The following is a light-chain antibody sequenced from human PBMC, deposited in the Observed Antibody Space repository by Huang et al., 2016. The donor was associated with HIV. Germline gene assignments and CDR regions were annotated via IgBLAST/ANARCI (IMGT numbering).Light chain of an antibody. Sequence: EVVLTQSPGTLSLSPGERATLSCRASQNIGSDYLTWYQRKPGQAPRLVIFGASNRATGIPDRCSGSGSGTDFTLTISRLEPEDFAVYYCQHYGTSRTFGGGTKVEIK. CDR3: QHYGTSRT. CDR1: QNIGSDY. J-gene: IGKJ4*01. CDR2: GAS. V-gene: IGKV3-20*01.